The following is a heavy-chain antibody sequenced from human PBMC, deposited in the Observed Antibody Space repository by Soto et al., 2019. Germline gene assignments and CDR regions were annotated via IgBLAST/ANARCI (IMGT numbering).Heavy chain of an antibody. D-gene: IGHD3-10*01. J-gene: IGHJ6*02. Sequence: QVQLVQSGAEVKKPGASVKVSCKASGYTFTSYGISWVRQAPGQGLEWMGWISAYNGNTNYAQKLQGRVTMTTDTSTSTAYMELRSLRSDDTAVYYCARELSITMVRGVPLSNYYCMDVWGQGTTVTVSS. CDR1: GYTFTSYG. V-gene: IGHV1-18*01. CDR2: ISAYNGNT. CDR3: ARELSITMVRGVPLSNYYCMDV.